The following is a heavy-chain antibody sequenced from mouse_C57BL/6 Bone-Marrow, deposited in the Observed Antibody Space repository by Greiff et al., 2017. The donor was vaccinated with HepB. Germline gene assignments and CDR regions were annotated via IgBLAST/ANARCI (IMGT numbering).Heavy chain of an antibody. D-gene: IGHD1-1*01. V-gene: IGHV1-81*01. J-gene: IGHJ3*01. CDR3: ARDPYYYGSPWFAY. Sequence: VQLQQSGAELARPGASVKLSCKASGYTFTSYGISWVKQRTGQGLEWIGEIYPRSGNTYYNEKFKGKATLTADKSSSTAYMELRSLTSEDSAVYFCARDPYYYGSPWFAYWGQVTLVTVSA. CDR2: IYPRSGNT. CDR1: GYTFTSYG.